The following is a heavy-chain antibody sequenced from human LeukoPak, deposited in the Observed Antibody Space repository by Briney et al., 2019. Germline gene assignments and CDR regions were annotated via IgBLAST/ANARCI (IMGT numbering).Heavy chain of an antibody. CDR1: GFTFSSYW. D-gene: IGHD3-10*01. Sequence: PGGSLRLSCAASGFTFSSYWMHWVRHAPGKGLVWVSRINSDGSSTSYADSVKGRFTISRDNAKNTLYLQMNSLRAEDTAVYYCARDGGITMVRGSLDPWGQGTLVTVSS. J-gene: IGHJ5*02. V-gene: IGHV3-74*01. CDR2: INSDGSST. CDR3: ARDGGITMVRGSLDP.